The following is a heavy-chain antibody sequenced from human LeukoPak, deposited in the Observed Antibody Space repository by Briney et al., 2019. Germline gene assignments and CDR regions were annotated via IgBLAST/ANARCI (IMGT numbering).Heavy chain of an antibody. J-gene: IGHJ6*03. CDR1: GGSISSGSYY. Sequence: PSETLSLTCTVSGGSISSGSYYWSWIRQPAGKGLEWIGRIYTSGSTNYNPSLKSRVTISVDTSKNQFSLKLSSVTAADTAVYYCARQRMIYGSGSYSYYYYMDVWGKGTTVTISS. CDR3: ARQRMIYGSGSYSYYYYMDV. V-gene: IGHV4-61*02. CDR2: IYTSGST. D-gene: IGHD3-10*01.